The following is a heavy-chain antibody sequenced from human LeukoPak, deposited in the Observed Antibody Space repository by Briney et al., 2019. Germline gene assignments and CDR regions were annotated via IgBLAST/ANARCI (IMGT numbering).Heavy chain of an antibody. CDR3: ARQAAAGSGPRFDP. D-gene: IGHD6-13*01. V-gene: IGHV4-38-2*01. CDR2: FYHTGNT. CDR1: GGSFSGYY. Sequence: SETLSLTCAVYGGSFSGYYWGWIRQPPGQGLEGIGSFYHTGNTYYNPSLKSRVTISGDASKNQFSLNLGSVTAADTAVYYCARQAAAGSGPRFDPWGQGTLVTVSS. J-gene: IGHJ5*02.